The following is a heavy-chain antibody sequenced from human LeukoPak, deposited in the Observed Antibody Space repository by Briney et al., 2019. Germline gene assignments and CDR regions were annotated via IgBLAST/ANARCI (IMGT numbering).Heavy chain of an antibody. J-gene: IGHJ4*02. CDR1: GFTFSNAW. CDR3: TRLGIAAAGTQDY. CDR2: IRSKANSYAT. Sequence: GGSLRLSCAASGFTFSNAWMSWVRQASGKGLEWVGRIRSKANSYATAYAASVKGRFTISRDDSKNTAYLQMNSLKTEDTAVYYCTRLGIAAAGTQDYWGQGTLVTVSS. D-gene: IGHD6-13*01. V-gene: IGHV3-73*01.